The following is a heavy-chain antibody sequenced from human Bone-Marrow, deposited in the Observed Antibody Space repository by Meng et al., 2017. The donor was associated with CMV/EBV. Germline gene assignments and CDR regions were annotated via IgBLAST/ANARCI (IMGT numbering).Heavy chain of an antibody. CDR3: ARAAGWCSSTSCYGDYYGMDV. CDR1: GFTFSRYL. J-gene: IGHJ6*02. D-gene: IGHD2-2*01. CDR2: IKQDGSEK. V-gene: IGHV3-7*01. Sequence: GESLKISCAASGFTFSRYLMSWVRQAPGKGLEWVAYIKQDGSEKYYVDSVKGRFTLSRYNAKNSLYLQMNSLRAEDTAVYYCARAAGWCSSTSCYGDYYGMDVWGQGTTVTVSS.